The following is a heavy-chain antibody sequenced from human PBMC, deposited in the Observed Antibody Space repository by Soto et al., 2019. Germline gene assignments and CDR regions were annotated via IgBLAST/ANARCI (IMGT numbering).Heavy chain of an antibody. CDR3: TRGLDRAKLGY. D-gene: IGHD1-26*01. V-gene: IGHV4-31*03. CDR1: DGSIDSGSYY. J-gene: IGHJ4*02. CDR2: IHYCGSI. Sequence: SETLSLTCTVSDGSIDSGSYYRSWVRQYPGKGLEWIGSIHYCGSIYYSPSLRSRLTMSADTSKNQFSLKLSSVTVADTAVYYCTRGLDRAKLGYWGQGIQVTVSS.